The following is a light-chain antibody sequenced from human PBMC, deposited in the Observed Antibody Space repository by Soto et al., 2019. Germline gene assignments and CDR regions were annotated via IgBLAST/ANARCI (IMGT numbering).Light chain of an antibody. CDR2: VNNDGTH. J-gene: IGLJ2*01. CDR3: QTWGSGIQV. V-gene: IGLV4-69*01. Sequence: QPVLTQSPSASASPGASVKLTCTLSSRHSTYAIAWHQHQADRGPRFLMKVNNDGTHIKGDGIPYRFSGSSSGAERYLTIASLQSEDEADYYCQTWGSGIQVFGGGTKLTV. CDR1: SRHSTYA.